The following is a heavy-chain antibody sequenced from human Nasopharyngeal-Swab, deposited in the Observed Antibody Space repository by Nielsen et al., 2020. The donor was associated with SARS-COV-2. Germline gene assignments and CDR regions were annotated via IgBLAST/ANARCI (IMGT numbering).Heavy chain of an antibody. V-gene: IGHV3-30*04. J-gene: IGHJ4*02. CDR2: ISYDGSNK. CDR3: ARDGLLGYFDY. CDR1: GFTFSSYA. Sequence: GGSLRLSCAASGFTFSSYAMHWVRRAPGKGLEWVAVISYDGSNKYYADSVKGRFTISRANSKNTLYLQMNSLRAEDTAVYYCARDGLLGYFDYWGQGTLVTVSS. D-gene: IGHD3-10*01.